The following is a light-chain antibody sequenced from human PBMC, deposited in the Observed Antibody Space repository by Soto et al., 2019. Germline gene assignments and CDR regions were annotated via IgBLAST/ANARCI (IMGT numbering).Light chain of an antibody. J-gene: IGKJ1*01. Sequence: DIQMTQSPSTLSGSVGDRVSITCRASQTISSWLAWYQQKPGKAPKLLIHKASTLKSGVPSRFRGSGSVTEIPLSISSLQPDDFATYYCEHYHSYSEAFGQGTKVDI. CDR2: KAS. CDR1: QTISSW. V-gene: IGKV1-5*03. CDR3: EHYHSYSEA.